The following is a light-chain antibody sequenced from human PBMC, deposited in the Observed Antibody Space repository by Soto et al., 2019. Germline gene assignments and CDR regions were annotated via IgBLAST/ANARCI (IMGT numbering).Light chain of an antibody. CDR3: QPYHSYSEA. J-gene: IGKJ1*01. V-gene: IGKV1-5*03. CDR1: QTISSW. CDR2: KAS. Sequence: DIQMTQSPSTLSGSVGDRVTITCRASQTISSWLAWYQQKPGKGPKLLIYKASTLKSGVPSMFSDSQSGTEFTHTITILHPADFATSFCQPYHSYSEAVAQGTNVDIK.